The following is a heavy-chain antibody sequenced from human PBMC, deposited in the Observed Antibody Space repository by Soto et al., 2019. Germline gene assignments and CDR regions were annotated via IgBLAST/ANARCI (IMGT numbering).Heavy chain of an antibody. CDR2: IYYSGST. J-gene: IGHJ6*02. Sequence: PSETLSLTCTVSGGSISSYYWSWIRQPPGKGLEWFGYIYYSGSTNYNPSLKSRVTISVDTSKNQFSLKLSSVTAADTAVYYCARVGGDYYDSSGPWGYYGMDVWGQGTTVTVSS. D-gene: IGHD3-22*01. CDR3: ARVGGDYYDSSGPWGYYGMDV. CDR1: GGSISSYY. V-gene: IGHV4-59*01.